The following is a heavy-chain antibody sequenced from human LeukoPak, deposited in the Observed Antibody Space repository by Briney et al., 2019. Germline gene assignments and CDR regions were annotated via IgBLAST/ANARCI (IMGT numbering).Heavy chain of an antibody. CDR3: ARGRGYYEFWSGYYTGQTGNYYYMDV. J-gene: IGHJ6*03. Sequence: PSETLSLTCAVYGGSFSGYYWSGIRQPPRRGLEWVGEINHSGSTNYNPSLMSRVTISVDTSKNQSSQNVSSVTAARTPVYYCARGRGYYEFWSGYYTGQTGNYYYMDVWGKGTTVTVSS. V-gene: IGHV4-34*01. CDR2: INHSGST. D-gene: IGHD3-3*01. CDR1: GGSFSGYY.